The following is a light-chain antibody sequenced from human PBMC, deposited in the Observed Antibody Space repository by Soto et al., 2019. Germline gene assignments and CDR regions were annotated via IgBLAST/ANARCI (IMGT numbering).Light chain of an antibody. J-gene: IGKJ4*01. V-gene: IGKV3-15*01. CDR3: QQYNNWPRLT. Sequence: EIVLTQSPDTLSLSPGESATLSCRASQSVSSNLAWYQQKPGQAPRLLIYGASTRATGIPARFSGSGYGTEFTLNIRSLKSEDFAVYYCQQYNNWPRLTFGGGTKVDIK. CDR1: QSVSSN. CDR2: GAS.